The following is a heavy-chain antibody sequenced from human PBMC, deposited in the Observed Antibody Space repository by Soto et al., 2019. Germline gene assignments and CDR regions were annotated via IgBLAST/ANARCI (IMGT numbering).Heavy chain of an antibody. V-gene: IGHV1-69*02. CDR3: ATSYGSGYRAFDY. Sequence: QVQLVQSGAEVKRPGSSVKVSCKASGDTFAFHSINWVRQAPGLGLEWMGRINPILSMSNYAQRFQGRVTMTADKSTSTGYIVLSSLRSEDTAIYYCATSYGSGYRAFDYWGQGALVTVSS. CDR1: GDTFAFHS. J-gene: IGHJ4*02. D-gene: IGHD3-10*01. CDR2: INPILSMS.